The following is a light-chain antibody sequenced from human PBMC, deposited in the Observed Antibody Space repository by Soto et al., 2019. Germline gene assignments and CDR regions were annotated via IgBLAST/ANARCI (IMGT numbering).Light chain of an antibody. V-gene: IGLV2-14*01. CDR2: DVS. CDR1: SSDVGGYNY. CDR3: SSYTISSTLV. J-gene: IGLJ1*01. Sequence: QSVLTQPASVSGSPGQSITISCTGTSSDVGGYNYVSWYQQHPGKAPKLMIYDVSNRPPGVSNRFSGSKSGNTASLTISGLQAEDEADYYCSSYTISSTLVFGTGTKVTV.